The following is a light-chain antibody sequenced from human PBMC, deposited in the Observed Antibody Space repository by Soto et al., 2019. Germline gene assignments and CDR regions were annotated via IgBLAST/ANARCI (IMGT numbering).Light chain of an antibody. Sequence: QSALTLPRSVSGSPGQSVTISCTGTDSNIGFYNFVSWYQQHPDKAPHLVIYDVNKRPSGVPDRFSGSKSGNTASLTISGLQADDEADYYCCSYAGTYSYVFGIGTKVTVL. CDR3: CSYAGTYSYV. J-gene: IGLJ1*01. V-gene: IGLV2-11*01. CDR2: DVN. CDR1: DSNIGFYNF.